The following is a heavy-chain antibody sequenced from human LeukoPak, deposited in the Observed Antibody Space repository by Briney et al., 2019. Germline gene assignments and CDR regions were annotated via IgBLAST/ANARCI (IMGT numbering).Heavy chain of an antibody. D-gene: IGHD3-10*01. Sequence: GGSLRLSCAASGFTFDDYGMSWVRQAPGKGLEWVSGINWNGGSTGYADSVKGRFTISRDNSKNTLYLQMNSLRAEDTAVYYCAKYGSGSYYFDYWGQGTLVTVSS. J-gene: IGHJ4*02. CDR2: INWNGGST. CDR3: AKYGSGSYYFDY. V-gene: IGHV3-20*04. CDR1: GFTFDDYG.